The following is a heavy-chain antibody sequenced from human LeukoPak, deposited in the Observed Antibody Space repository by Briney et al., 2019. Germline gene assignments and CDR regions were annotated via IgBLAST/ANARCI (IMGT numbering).Heavy chain of an antibody. Sequence: PSETLSLTCTVSGGSISSSSYYWGWIRQPPGKGLEWIGSIYYSGSTYYNPSLKSRVTISVDTSKNQFSLKLSSVTAADTAVYYCARVDTAMVDYWGQGTLVTVS. V-gene: IGHV4-39*01. CDR3: ARVDTAMVDY. D-gene: IGHD5-18*01. CDR2: IYYSGST. CDR1: GGSISSSSYY. J-gene: IGHJ4*02.